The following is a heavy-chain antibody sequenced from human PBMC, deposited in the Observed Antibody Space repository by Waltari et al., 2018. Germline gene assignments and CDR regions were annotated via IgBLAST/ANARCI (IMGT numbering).Heavy chain of an antibody. CDR1: GGSISSSSYY. CDR3: ARRYYGSRYYYYGMDV. CDR2: IYYSGDT. V-gene: IGHV4-39*01. D-gene: IGHD3-10*01. J-gene: IGHJ6*02. Sequence: QLQLQESGPGLVKPSETLSLTCTVSGGSISSSSYYWGWIRQPPGKGLEWVGSIYYSGDTYYDPSLKSRVTISVDTSKNQFSLKLSSVTAADTAVYYCARRYYGSRYYYYGMDVWGQGTTVTVSS.